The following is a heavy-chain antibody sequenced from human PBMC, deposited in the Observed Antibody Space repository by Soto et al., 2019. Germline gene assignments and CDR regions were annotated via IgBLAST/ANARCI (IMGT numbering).Heavy chain of an antibody. D-gene: IGHD2-8*02. Sequence: QVQLQESGPGLVKPSETLSLTCTLSGGSVSSDTHYWSWIRQPPGKRLEWLGFIYSSGSTNYNPSLKSRVTMSVDTSKNQFSLKLRSVIVADTAVYHCARFVRSCTGTTCYTRADVWGQGTTVSVSS. CDR3: ARFVRSCTGTTCYTRADV. J-gene: IGHJ6*02. CDR2: IYSSGST. CDR1: GGSVSSDTHY. V-gene: IGHV4-61*01.